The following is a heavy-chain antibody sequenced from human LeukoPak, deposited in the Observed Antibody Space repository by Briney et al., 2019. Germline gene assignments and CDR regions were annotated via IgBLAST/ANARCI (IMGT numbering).Heavy chain of an antibody. V-gene: IGHV1-3*01. CDR1: GYTFTSYA. CDR3: ARVTTVTLFDY. J-gene: IGHJ4*02. CDR2: INAGNGNT. Sequence: ASVKVSCKASGYTFTSYAMHWVRQAPGQRLEWMGWINAGNGNTKYSQKFQGRVTITRDTSASAAYMELSSLRSGDTAVYYCARVTTVTLFDYWGQGTLVTVSS. D-gene: IGHD4-17*01.